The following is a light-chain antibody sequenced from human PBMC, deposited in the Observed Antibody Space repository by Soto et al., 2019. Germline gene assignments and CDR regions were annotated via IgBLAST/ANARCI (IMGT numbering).Light chain of an antibody. CDR1: QGISSY. CDR2: AAS. J-gene: IGKJ1*01. Sequence: AIRMTQSPSSLSASTGDRVTITCRASQGISSYLAWYQQKPGKAPKLLIYAASTLQSGVPSRFSGSGSGTDFTLTISCLQSEVFATYYCQQYYSYPPWTFGQGTKVEIK. V-gene: IGKV1-8*01. CDR3: QQYYSYPPWT.